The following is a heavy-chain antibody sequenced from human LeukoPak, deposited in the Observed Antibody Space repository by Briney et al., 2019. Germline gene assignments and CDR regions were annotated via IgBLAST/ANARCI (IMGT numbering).Heavy chain of an antibody. D-gene: IGHD6-13*01. CDR1: GGTFSSYA. Sequence: SVKVSCKASGGTFSSYAISWVRQAPGQGLEWMGGIIPIFGTANYAQKFQGRVTITADESTSTAYMELSSLRSEDTAVYYCARDKIAAAGHIDYWGQGTLVTVSS. V-gene: IGHV1-69*13. CDR2: IIPIFGTA. CDR3: ARDKIAAAGHIDY. J-gene: IGHJ4*02.